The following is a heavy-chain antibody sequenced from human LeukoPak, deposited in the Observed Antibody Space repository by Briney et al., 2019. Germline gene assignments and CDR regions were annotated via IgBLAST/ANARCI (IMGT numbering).Heavy chain of an antibody. J-gene: IGHJ3*02. D-gene: IGHD2-21*01. CDR3: AKDSWSFHDAFDI. CDR2: ISGPGGST. Sequence: GGSLRLSRAASGFTFINYAMSWVRQAPGKGLEWVSGISGPGGSTYYADSVRGRFTISRDNSKNTLYLQMNSLRGEDTALYYCAKDSWSFHDAFDIWGQGTMVTVSS. V-gene: IGHV3-23*01. CDR1: GFTFINYA.